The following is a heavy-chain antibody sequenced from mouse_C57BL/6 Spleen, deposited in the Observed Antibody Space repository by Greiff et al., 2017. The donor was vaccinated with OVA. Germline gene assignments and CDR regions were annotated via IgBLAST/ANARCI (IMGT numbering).Heavy chain of an antibody. D-gene: IGHD6-1*01. Sequence: EVKLMESEGGLVQPGSSMKLSCTASGFTFSDYYMAWVRQVPEKGLEWVANINYDGSSTYYLDSLKSRFIISRDNAKNILYLQMSSLKSEDTATYYCARDGLARYWYFDVWGTGTTVTVSS. CDR2: INYDGSST. V-gene: IGHV5-16*01. J-gene: IGHJ1*03. CDR1: GFTFSDYY. CDR3: ARDGLARYWYFDV.